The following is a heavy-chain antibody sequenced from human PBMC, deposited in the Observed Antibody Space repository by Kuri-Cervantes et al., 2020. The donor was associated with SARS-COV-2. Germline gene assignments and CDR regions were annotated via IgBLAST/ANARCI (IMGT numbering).Heavy chain of an antibody. Sequence: GESLKISCAASGFTFSSYAMSWVRQAPGKGLEWVASITADGRTAYYADSVRGRFTISRDYFARMVYLQMDSLRADDTAVYYCAKQGDTRYYDFWSGPRDWGQGTLVTVSS. J-gene: IGHJ4*02. CDR2: ITADGRTA. D-gene: IGHD3-3*01. V-gene: IGHV3-23*01. CDR1: GFTFSSYA. CDR3: AKQGDTRYYDFWSGPRD.